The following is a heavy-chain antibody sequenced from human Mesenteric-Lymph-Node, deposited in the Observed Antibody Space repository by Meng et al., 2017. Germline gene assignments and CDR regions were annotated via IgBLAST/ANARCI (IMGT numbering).Heavy chain of an antibody. D-gene: IGHD3-3*01. Sequence: GGSLRLSCAASGFTFSDYYMSWIRQAPGKGLEWVSYISSSGSTIYYADSVKGRFTISRDNAKNSLYLQMNSLRAEDTAVYYCARGTYDFWSGYYYYYYGMDVWGQGTTVTVSS. CDR2: ISSSGSTI. V-gene: IGHV3-11*01. CDR3: ARGTYDFWSGYYYYYYGMDV. J-gene: IGHJ6*02. CDR1: GFTFSDYY.